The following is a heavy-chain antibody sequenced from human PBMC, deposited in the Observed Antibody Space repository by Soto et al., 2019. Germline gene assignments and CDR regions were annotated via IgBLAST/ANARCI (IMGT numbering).Heavy chain of an antibody. CDR3: ARGFEGWTEYYGMGI. Sequence: SPKLSSAACGFTFSSSEMNWAGQEPRKGLEWVSYISSSGSTIYYADSVKGRFTISRDNAKNSLYLQMNSLRAEDTAVYYCARGFEGWTEYYGMGIWAQGTTVTVSS. D-gene: IGHD3-9*01. J-gene: IGHJ6*02. CDR2: ISSSGSTI. V-gene: IGHV3-48*03. CDR1: GFTFSSSE.